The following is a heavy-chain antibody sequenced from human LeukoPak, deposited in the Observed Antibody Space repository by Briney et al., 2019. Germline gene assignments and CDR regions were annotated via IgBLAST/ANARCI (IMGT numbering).Heavy chain of an antibody. CDR1: GFTFSSYA. D-gene: IGHD5-18*01. V-gene: IGHV3-23*01. CDR3: AKDLAPPPDVDTAPDAFDI. Sequence: GGSLRLSCAASGFTFSSYAMHWVRQAPGKGLEWVSAISGSGGSTYYADSVKGRFTISRDNSKNTLYLQMSSLRAEDTAVYYCAKDLAPPPDVDTAPDAFDIWGQGTMVTVSS. CDR2: ISGSGGST. J-gene: IGHJ3*02.